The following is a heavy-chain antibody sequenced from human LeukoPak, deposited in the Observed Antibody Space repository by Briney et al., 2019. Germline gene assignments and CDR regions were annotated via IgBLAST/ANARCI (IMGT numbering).Heavy chain of an antibody. Sequence: GGSLRLSCAASGFTFSSYGMHWVRQAPGKGLEWVAFIRYDGSNKYYADSVKGRFTISRDNSKNTLYLQMNSLRAEDTAVYYCARLSPLEWFHQPSYMDVWGKGTTVTISS. CDR3: ARLSPLEWFHQPSYMDV. J-gene: IGHJ6*03. D-gene: IGHD3-3*01. V-gene: IGHV3-30*02. CDR2: IRYDGSNK. CDR1: GFTFSSYG.